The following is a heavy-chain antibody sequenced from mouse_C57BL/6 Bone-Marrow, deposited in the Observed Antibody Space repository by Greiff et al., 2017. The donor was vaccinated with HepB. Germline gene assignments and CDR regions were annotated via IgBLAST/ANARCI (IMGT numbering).Heavy chain of an antibody. Sequence: QVTLKVSGPGILQSSQTLSLTCSFSGFSLSTSGMGVSWIRQPSGKGLEWLAHIYWDDDKRYNPSLKSRLTISKDTSRNQVFLKITSVDTADTATYYCARREEGITTVVADWYFDVWGTGTTVTVSS. D-gene: IGHD1-1*01. J-gene: IGHJ1*03. CDR2: IYWDDDK. CDR1: GFSLSTSGMG. V-gene: IGHV8-12*01. CDR3: ARREEGITTVVADWYFDV.